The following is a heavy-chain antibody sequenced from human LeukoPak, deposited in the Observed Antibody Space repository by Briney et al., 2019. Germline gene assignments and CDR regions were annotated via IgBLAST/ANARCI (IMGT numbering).Heavy chain of an antibody. CDR2: IRYDGSNK. D-gene: IGHD3-3*01. V-gene: IGHV3-30*02. CDR3: AKTPRDHYDFWSGYYTTESID. J-gene: IGHJ4*02. Sequence: GGSLRLSCAASGFTFSSYGMHWVRQAPGKGLEWVACIRYDGSNKYYADSVKGRFTISRDNSKNTLYLQMNSLRAEDTAVYYCAKTPRDHYDFWSGYYTTESIDWGQGTLVTVSS. CDR1: GFTFSSYG.